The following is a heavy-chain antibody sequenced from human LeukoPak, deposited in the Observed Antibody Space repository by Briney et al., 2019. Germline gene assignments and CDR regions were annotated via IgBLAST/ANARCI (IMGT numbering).Heavy chain of an antibody. D-gene: IGHD2-2*01. J-gene: IGHJ6*02. CDR3: ARAGCSSTSCYYGMDV. CDR2: IYTSGST. V-gene: IGHV4-4*07. Sequence: SSETLSLTCTVSGGSISSYYWSWIRQPAGKGLEWIGRIYTSGSTNYNPSLKSRVTMSVDTSKNQFSLKLSSVTAADTAVYYCARAGCSSTSCYYGMDVWGQGTTVTVSS. CDR1: GGSISSYY.